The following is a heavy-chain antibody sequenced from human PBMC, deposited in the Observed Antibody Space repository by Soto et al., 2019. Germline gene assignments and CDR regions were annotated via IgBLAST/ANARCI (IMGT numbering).Heavy chain of an antibody. D-gene: IGHD5-12*01. V-gene: IGHV4-34*01. CDR3: ARAMDMVATIGLASYFDY. CDR2: INHSGST. CDR1: GGSFSGYY. Sequence: QVQLQQWGAGLLNPSETLSLTCAVYGGSFSGYYWSWIRQPPGKGLEWIGEINHSGSTNYNPSLMRRVTISVDTSKKQFSLQLSSVTAADAAVYYCARAMDMVATIGLASYFDYWGQGTLVTVSS. J-gene: IGHJ4*02.